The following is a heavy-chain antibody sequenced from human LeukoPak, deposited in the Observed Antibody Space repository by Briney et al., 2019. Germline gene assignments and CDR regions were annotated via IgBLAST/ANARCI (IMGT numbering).Heavy chain of an antibody. CDR2: IYTSGST. Sequence: PSETLSLTCTVSGGSISSYYWSWIRQPPGKGLEYIGYIYTSGSTNYNPSLKSRVTISVDTSKSQFSLKLSSVTAADTAVYYCARRDSSGIFAFWGQGSLVTVSS. CDR3: ARRDSSGIFAF. D-gene: IGHD3-22*01. V-gene: IGHV4-4*09. CDR1: GGSISSYY. J-gene: IGHJ4*02.